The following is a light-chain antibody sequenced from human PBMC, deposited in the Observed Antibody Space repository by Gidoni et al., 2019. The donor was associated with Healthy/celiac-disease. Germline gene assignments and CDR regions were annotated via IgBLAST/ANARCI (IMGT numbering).Light chain of an antibody. CDR3: QQYGSSPRS. CDR2: GAS. J-gene: IGKJ2*04. CDR1: QSVSSSY. Sequence: DIVLTQSPGTLSLSPGERATLSCRASQSVSSSYLAWYQQKPGQAPRLLIYGASSRATGIPDRFSGSGSGTDVTLTISRLEPEDFAVYYCQQYGSSPRSFGQGTKLEIK. V-gene: IGKV3-20*01.